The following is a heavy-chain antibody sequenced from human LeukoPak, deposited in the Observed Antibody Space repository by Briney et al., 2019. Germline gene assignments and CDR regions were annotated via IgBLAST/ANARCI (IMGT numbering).Heavy chain of an antibody. Sequence: GGSLRLSCAPSRFILSDSRMTWVRQAPGTGREGAGHIKTKAPGEATHYAPPVRGRFIISRNDSKRMVYMEMNIRSSEDTGVYYCTTRLNWGQGTLVTVSS. CDR2: IKTKAPGEAT. CDR3: TTRLN. J-gene: IGHJ4*02. CDR1: RFILSDSR. V-gene: IGHV3-15*01.